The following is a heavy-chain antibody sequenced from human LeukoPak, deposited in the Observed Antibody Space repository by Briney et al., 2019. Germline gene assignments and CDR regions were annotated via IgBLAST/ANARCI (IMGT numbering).Heavy chain of an antibody. CDR2: INPYDSYT. CDR3: ARLTNNCFDP. D-gene: IGHD3-9*01. V-gene: IGHV5-10-1*01. J-gene: IGHJ5*02. Sequence: GESQKISCKGSGDSFTSYWIIWVRQMPGKGLEWMGKINPYDSYTKYSPSFQGHVTISADKSVSIAYLQWSNLEASDTAMYYCARLTNNCFDPWGQGTLVTVSS. CDR1: GDSFTSYW.